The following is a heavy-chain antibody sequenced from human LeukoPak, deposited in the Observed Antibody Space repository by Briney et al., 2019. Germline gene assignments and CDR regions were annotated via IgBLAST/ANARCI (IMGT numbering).Heavy chain of an antibody. D-gene: IGHD6-13*01. CDR3: ARGSRVAAAQGFDP. CDR1: GGTFSSYA. CDR2: IIPILGIA. J-gene: IGHJ5*02. Sequence: SVKVSCKASGGTFSSYAVSWVRQAPGQGLEWMGRIIPILGIANYAQKFQGRVTITADKSTSTAYMELSSLRSEDTAVYYCARGSRVAAAQGFDPWGQGTLVTVSS. V-gene: IGHV1-69*04.